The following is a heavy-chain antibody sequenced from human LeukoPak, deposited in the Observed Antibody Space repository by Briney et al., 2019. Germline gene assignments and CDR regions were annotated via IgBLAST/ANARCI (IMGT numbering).Heavy chain of an antibody. CDR1: GFTFSSYG. V-gene: IGHV3-30*18. Sequence: PGRSLRLSCAASGFTFSSYGMHWVRQAPGKGLEWVAVISYDGSNKYYADSVKGRFTISRDNSKNTLYLQMNSLRAEDTAVYYCAKEGGDGYNFHRFDPWGQGTLVTVSS. J-gene: IGHJ5*02. D-gene: IGHD5-24*01. CDR3: AKEGGDGYNFHRFDP. CDR2: ISYDGSNK.